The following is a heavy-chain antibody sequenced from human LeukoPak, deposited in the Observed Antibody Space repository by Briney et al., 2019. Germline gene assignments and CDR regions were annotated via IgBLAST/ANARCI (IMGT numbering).Heavy chain of an antibody. V-gene: IGHV3-23*01. CDR3: AKGRGIYGSGSSSNFDY. J-gene: IGHJ4*02. CDR2: INGSGTST. CDR1: EFTFSGYA. Sequence: GGSLRLSCAASEFTFSGYALSWVRQAPGKGREWVSAINGSGTSTYYADSVKGRFTISRDNSKNTLYLQMNSLRAEDTAVYYCAKGRGIYGSGSSSNFDYWGQGTLVTVSS. D-gene: IGHD3-10*01.